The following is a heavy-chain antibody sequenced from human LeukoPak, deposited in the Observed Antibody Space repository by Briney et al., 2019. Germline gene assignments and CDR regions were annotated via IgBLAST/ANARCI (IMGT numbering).Heavy chain of an antibody. Sequence: GGSLRLSCAASGFTFSSYAMHWVRQAPGKGLEWVAVISYDGSNKYYADSVKGRFTISRDNSKNTLYLQMNSLRAEDTAVYYCARGRDSSSSGLSRHPSDYWGQGTLVTVSS. J-gene: IGHJ4*02. V-gene: IGHV3-30-3*01. CDR3: ARGRDSSSSGLSRHPSDY. D-gene: IGHD6-6*01. CDR2: ISYDGSNK. CDR1: GFTFSSYA.